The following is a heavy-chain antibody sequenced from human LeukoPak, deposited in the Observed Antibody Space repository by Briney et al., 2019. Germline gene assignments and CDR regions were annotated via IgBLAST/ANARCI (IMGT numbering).Heavy chain of an antibody. V-gene: IGHV1-69*13. J-gene: IGHJ5*02. D-gene: IGHD2-2*01. CDR2: IIPIFGTA. Sequence: ASVKVSCKASGGTFISYAISWVRQAPGQGLEWMGGIIPIFGTANYAQKFQGRVTITADDSTSTAYMELSSLRSEDTAVYYCARDHRRRYCSSTSCYLGWFDPWGQGTLVTVSS. CDR1: GGTFISYA. CDR3: ARDHRRRYCSSTSCYLGWFDP.